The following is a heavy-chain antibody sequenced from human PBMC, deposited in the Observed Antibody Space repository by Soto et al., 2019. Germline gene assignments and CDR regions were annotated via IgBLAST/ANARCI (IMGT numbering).Heavy chain of an antibody. Sequence: PGGSLRLSCAASGFTYSISGMTWVRQAPGKGLEWISTLSSGKTFFYADSVKGRFTISRDDAKSSLYLQMDSLRVEDTAVYYCAKDGPHWSHDFWGQGTLITVSS. D-gene: IGHD2-8*02. V-gene: IGHV3-21*06. J-gene: IGHJ4*02. CDR1: GFTYSISG. CDR3: AKDGPHWSHDF. CDR2: LSSGKTF.